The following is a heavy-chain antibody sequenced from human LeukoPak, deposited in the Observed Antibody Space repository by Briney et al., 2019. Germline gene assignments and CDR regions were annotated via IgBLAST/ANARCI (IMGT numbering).Heavy chain of an antibody. CDR2: IYTSGST. CDR3: ARMVAAAGTIQYYFDY. V-gene: IGHV4-4*07. Sequence: PSETLSLTCTVSGGSIRRYYWSWLRKPAGKGLEWIGRIYTSGSTNYNPSLKSRVTMSVDTSKNQFSLKLSSVTAADTAVYYCARMVAAAGTIQYYFDYWGQGTLVSVSS. CDR1: GGSIRRYY. J-gene: IGHJ4*02. D-gene: IGHD6-13*01.